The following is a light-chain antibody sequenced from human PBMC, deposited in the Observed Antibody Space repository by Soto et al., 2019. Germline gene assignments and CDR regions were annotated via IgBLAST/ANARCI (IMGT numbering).Light chain of an antibody. V-gene: IGKV1-9*01. J-gene: IGKJ1*01. CDR3: QQLNSYPSWT. CDR2: AAS. CDR1: QGISSF. Sequence: DIQLTQSPSFLSASVGDRVTIPCRASQGISSFLAWYQQKPGKAPKLLNYAASNLQSGVPSRFSGSGSGTEFTLTISSLQPEDFATNYCQQLNSYPSWTFVQGTKVEIK.